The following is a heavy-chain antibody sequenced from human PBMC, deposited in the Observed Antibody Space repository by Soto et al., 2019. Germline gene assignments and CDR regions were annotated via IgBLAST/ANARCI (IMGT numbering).Heavy chain of an antibody. V-gene: IGHV3-13*01. J-gene: IGHJ4*02. CDR1: GFTFSTYD. Sequence: PGGSLRLSCEASGFTFSTYDMHLVRQAAGKGLEWVSTIGTAGDTYYPGSVQGRFTISRENAKNSLYLQMNSLRAEDTAVYYCARDARGHSRDSHFDYWGQGTQVTVSS. D-gene: IGHD6-25*01. CDR2: IGTAGDT. CDR3: ARDARGHSRDSHFDY.